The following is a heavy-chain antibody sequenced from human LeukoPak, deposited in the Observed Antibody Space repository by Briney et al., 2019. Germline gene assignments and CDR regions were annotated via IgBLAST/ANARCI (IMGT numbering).Heavy chain of an antibody. J-gene: IGHJ4*02. Sequence: GASVKVSCKASGYTFTSYYMHWVRQAPGQGLEWMGIINPSGGSTSYAQKFQGRVTMTRDTSTSTAYMELRSLRSDDTAVYYCARRESGNYYDSSGYRYWGQGTLVTVSS. D-gene: IGHD3-22*01. CDR2: INPSGGST. CDR3: ARRESGNYYDSSGYRY. V-gene: IGHV1-46*01. CDR1: GYTFTSYY.